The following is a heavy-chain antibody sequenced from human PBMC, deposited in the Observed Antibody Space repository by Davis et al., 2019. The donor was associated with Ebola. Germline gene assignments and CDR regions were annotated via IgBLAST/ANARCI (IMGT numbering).Heavy chain of an antibody. J-gene: IGHJ5*02. CDR1: GGSISSGNYY. V-gene: IGHV4-61*01. D-gene: IGHD3-16*02. CDR3: ARGSMNYVWGSYRPVNWFDP. Sequence: SETLSLTCTVSGGSISSGNYYWSWIRQPPGKGLEWIGYVHYSGSTNYNPSLKSRVTMSVDTSKNQFSLKLSSVTAADTAVYYCARGSMNYVWGSYRPVNWFDPWGQGTLVTVSS. CDR2: VHYSGST.